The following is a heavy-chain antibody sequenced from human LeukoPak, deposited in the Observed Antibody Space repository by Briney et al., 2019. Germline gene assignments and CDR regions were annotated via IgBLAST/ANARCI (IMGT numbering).Heavy chain of an antibody. CDR3: ASDYYDSSGYYTFDY. D-gene: IGHD3-22*01. V-gene: IGHV1-69*06. CDR2: IIPIFGTA. J-gene: IGHJ4*02. CDR1: GGTFSSYA. Sequence: GASVKVSCKASGGTFSSYAISWVRQAPGQGLEWMGGIIPIFGTANYAQKFQGRVTITADKSASTAYMELSRLRSDDTAVYYCASDYYDSSGYYTFDYWGQGTLVTVSS.